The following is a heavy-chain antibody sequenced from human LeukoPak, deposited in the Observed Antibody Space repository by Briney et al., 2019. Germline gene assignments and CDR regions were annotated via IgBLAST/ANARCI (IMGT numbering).Heavy chain of an antibody. CDR1: GYTFTSGYS. V-gene: IGHV1-2*02. CDR2: INPNNGDT. J-gene: IGHJ4*02. CDR3: ARGAYYNFWSGFYYSPHFDY. Sequence: RASVNVSCTASGYTFTSGYSLHWVRQAPGQGLEWMGWINPNNGDTNYAQKFQGRVTMTRDTSISTAYMELSRLRSDDAAVYFCARGAYYNFWSGFYYSPHFDYWGQGTLVTVSS. D-gene: IGHD3-3*01.